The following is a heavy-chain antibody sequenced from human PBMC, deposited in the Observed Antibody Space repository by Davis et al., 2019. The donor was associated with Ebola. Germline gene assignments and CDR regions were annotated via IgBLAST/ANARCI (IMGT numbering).Heavy chain of an antibody. CDR1: GFTFSSYG. D-gene: IGHD2-21*02. CDR3: ARAATWGDPRAYYFDY. CDR2: IWYDGSNK. Sequence: PGGSLRLSCAASGFTFSSYGMHWVRQAPGKGLEWVAVIWYDGSNKYYADSVKGRFTISRDNSKNTLYLQMNSLRAEDTAVYYCARAATWGDPRAYYFDYWGQGTLVTVSS. J-gene: IGHJ4*02. V-gene: IGHV3-33*01.